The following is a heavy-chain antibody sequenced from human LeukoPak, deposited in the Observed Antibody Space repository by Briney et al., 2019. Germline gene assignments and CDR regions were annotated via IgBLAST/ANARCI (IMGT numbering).Heavy chain of an antibody. J-gene: IGHJ4*02. CDR1: GGFFSGYY. CDR2: NNHSGST. V-gene: IGHV4-34*01. CDR3: ARGQRYCSSTSCYGIFDY. Sequence: SETLALTCAVYGGFFSGYYWSWIRQPPGKGLEWIGENNHSGSTNYNPSLKSRVTISVGTSKNQFSLKLSSVTAADTAVYYCARGQRYCSSTSCYGIFDYWGQGTLVTVSS. D-gene: IGHD2-2*01.